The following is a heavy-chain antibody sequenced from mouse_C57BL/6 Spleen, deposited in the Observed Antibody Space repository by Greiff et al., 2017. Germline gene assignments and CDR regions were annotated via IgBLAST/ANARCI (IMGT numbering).Heavy chain of an antibody. V-gene: IGHV1-55*01. J-gene: IGHJ3*01. CDR2: IYPGSGST. D-gene: IGHD2-4*01. CDR1: GYTFTSYW. CDR3: ARAPIYYDYDAPSWFAY. Sequence: QVQLQQPGAELVKPGASVKMSCKASGYTFTSYWITWVKQRPGQGLEWIGDIYPGSGSTNYNEKFKSKATLTVDTSSSTAYMQLSSLTSEDSAVYYCARAPIYYDYDAPSWFAYWGQGTLVTVSA.